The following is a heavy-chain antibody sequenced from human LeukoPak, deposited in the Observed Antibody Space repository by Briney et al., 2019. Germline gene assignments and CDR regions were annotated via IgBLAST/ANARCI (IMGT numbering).Heavy chain of an antibody. V-gene: IGHV3-23*01. J-gene: IGHJ4*02. CDR2: ISGSGGST. Sequence: GGSLRLSCAASVFPFSSYWKHWVRQVPGKGLEWVSAISGSGGSTYYADSVKGRFTISRDNSKNTLYLQMNSLRAEDTAVYYCAKVVGRLYYFDYWGQGTLVTASS. CDR1: VFPFSSYW. CDR3: AKVVGRLYYFDY. D-gene: IGHD5-12*01.